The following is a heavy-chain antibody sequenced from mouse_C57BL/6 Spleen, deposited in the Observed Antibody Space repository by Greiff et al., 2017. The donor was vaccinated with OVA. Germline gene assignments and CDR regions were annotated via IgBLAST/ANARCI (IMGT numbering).Heavy chain of an antibody. Sequence: VQLQQSGAELVRPGASVKLSCKASGYTFTDYYINWVKQRPGQGLEWIARIYPGSGNTYYNEKFKGKATLTAEKSSSTAYMQLSSLTSEDSAVYFCAREGTTVVGYFDYWGQGTTLTVSS. V-gene: IGHV1-76*01. J-gene: IGHJ2*01. D-gene: IGHD1-1*01. CDR1: GYTFTDYY. CDR3: AREGTTVVGYFDY. CDR2: IYPGSGNT.